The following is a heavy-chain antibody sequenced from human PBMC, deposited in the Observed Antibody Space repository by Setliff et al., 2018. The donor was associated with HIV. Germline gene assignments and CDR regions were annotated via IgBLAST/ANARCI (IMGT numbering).Heavy chain of an antibody. Sequence: SETLSLTCTVSGGSISSYYWSWIRQPAGKGLQWIGRIYASGSTNYNPSLKSRVTMSVDTSKNHFSLKLSSVTAADTAVFYCARRREWTHFDYWGQGTLVTVSS. J-gene: IGHJ4*02. D-gene: IGHD3-3*01. V-gene: IGHV4-4*07. CDR1: GGSISSYY. CDR2: IYASGST. CDR3: ARRREWTHFDY.